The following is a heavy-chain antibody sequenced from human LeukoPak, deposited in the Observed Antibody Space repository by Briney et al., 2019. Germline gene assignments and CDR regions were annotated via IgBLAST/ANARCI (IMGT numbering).Heavy chain of an antibody. V-gene: IGHV1-69*13. Sequence: EASVKVSCKASGGTFSSYAISWVRQAPRQGLEWMGGIIPIFGTANYAQKFQGRVTITADESTSTAYMELSSLRSEDTAVYYCASGWFGALWDYYYGMDVWGKGTTVTVSS. CDR3: ASGWFGALWDYYYGMDV. J-gene: IGHJ6*04. D-gene: IGHD3-10*01. CDR2: IIPIFGTA. CDR1: GGTFSSYA.